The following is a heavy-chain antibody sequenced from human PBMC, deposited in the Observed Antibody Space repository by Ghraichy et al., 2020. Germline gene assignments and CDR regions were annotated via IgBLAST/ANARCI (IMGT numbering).Heavy chain of an antibody. CDR3: ARGGHGSGSYRYYYYYMDV. V-gene: IGHV4-59*01. J-gene: IGHJ6*03. Sequence: SQTLSLTCTVSGGSISSYYWSWIRQPPGKGLEWIGYIYYSGSTNYNPSLKSRVTISVDTSKNQFSLKLSSVTAADPAVYYCARGGHGSGSYRYYYYYMDVWGKGTTVTVSS. D-gene: IGHD3-10*01. CDR2: IYYSGST. CDR1: GGSISSYY.